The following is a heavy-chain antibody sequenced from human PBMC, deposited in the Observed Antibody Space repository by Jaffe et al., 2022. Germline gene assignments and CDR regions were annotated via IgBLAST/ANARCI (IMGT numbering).Heavy chain of an antibody. J-gene: IGHJ4*02. CDR2: IRSKAYGATA. CDR3: STYCSSIGCYRFDS. Sequence: EVQLVESGGGLVQPGRSLRLSCTASGFTFGDYAMGWVRQAPGKGLEWIGFIRSKAYGATAEYAASVKGRFTISRDDSKSIAYLQMDSLKTEDTAVYYCSTYCSSIGCYRFDSWGQGTLVTVSS. V-gene: IGHV3-49*04. CDR1: GFTFGDYA. D-gene: IGHD2-2*01.